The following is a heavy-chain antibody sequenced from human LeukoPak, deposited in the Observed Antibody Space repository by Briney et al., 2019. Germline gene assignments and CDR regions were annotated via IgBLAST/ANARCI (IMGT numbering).Heavy chain of an antibody. CDR2: IYRSGST. Sequence: PSETLSLTCTVSGYSISSGYYWGWIRQPPGKGLEWIGSIYRSGSTYYNPSLKSRVTISVDTSKNQFSLKLSSVTAADTAVYYCARHRGPYSSSWYAVDYWGQGTLVTVSS. D-gene: IGHD6-13*01. J-gene: IGHJ4*02. CDR1: GYSISSGYY. V-gene: IGHV4-38-2*02. CDR3: ARHRGPYSSSWYAVDY.